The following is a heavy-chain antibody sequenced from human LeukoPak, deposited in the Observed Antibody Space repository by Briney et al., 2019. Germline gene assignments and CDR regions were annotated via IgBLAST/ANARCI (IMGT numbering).Heavy chain of an antibody. Sequence: GGSLRLSCAASGFTFSRYGMRSVPEAPGKGLEWGSVISHDGSDSHYADSVKGRFTISRDNSKNTVYLQMSILRPEDKAVYFCAKELYFGSGYYPDYWGQGTLVRVSS. J-gene: IGHJ4*02. D-gene: IGHD3-10*01. CDR1: GFTFSRYG. V-gene: IGHV3-30*18. CDR3: AKELYFGSGYYPDY. CDR2: ISHDGSDS.